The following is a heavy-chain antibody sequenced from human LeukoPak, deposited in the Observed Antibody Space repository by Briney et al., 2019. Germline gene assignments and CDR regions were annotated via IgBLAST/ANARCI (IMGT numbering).Heavy chain of an antibody. J-gene: IGHJ4*02. Sequence: GESLKISCKGSGYSFTAYWIAWVRQMPGKGLEWMGSIYPGDSDTTYSPSFQGQVTMSADKSISTAYLQWNSLKASDTTLYYCARHPTSRVFNFWGQGTLVTVSS. D-gene: IGHD1-26*01. V-gene: IGHV5-51*01. CDR1: GYSFTAYW. CDR3: ARHPTSRVFNF. CDR2: IYPGDSDT.